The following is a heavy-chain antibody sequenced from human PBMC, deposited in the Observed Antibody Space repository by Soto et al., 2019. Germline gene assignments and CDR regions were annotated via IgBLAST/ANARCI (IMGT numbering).Heavy chain of an antibody. D-gene: IGHD3-10*01. CDR3: AKGRGGSGSLTPRVDF. CDR1: GFTFNNYA. J-gene: IGHJ4*02. Sequence: EVQLLESGGGLVQPGGSLRLSCAASGFTFNNYAMTWVRQAPGKGLEWVSAISGGGDTTSYADSVKGRFTVSRDGSKNTLYPQMSSVRAEATALYYCAKGRGGSGSLTPRVDFWGQGTLVTVSS. V-gene: IGHV3-23*01. CDR2: ISGGGDTT.